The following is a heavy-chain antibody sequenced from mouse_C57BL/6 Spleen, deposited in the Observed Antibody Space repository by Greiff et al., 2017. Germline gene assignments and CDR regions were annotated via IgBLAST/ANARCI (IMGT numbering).Heavy chain of an antibody. J-gene: IGHJ1*03. Sequence: VQLQQSGPGLVKPCQSLSLTCSVTGYSITSGYYWNWIRQFPGNKLEWMGYISYDGSNNYNPSLKNRISITRDTSKNQFFLKLNSVTTEDTATYYCARGRYGSEDWYFDVWGTGTTVTVSS. D-gene: IGHD1-1*01. CDR3: ARGRYGSEDWYFDV. V-gene: IGHV3-6*01. CDR2: ISYDGSN. CDR1: GYSITSGYY.